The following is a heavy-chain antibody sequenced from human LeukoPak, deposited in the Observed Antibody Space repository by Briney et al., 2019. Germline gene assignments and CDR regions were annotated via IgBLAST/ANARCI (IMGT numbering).Heavy chain of an antibody. Sequence: GGSLTLSCAASGFTFSDYYMSWIRQAPGKGLEWVSYISSGRTYTNYADSVKGRFTISRDNAKNSLYLQMNSLRAEDTAVYYCAGIRGGYYFDYWGQGTLVTVSS. V-gene: IGHV3-11*03. CDR1: GFTFSDYY. J-gene: IGHJ4*02. D-gene: IGHD3-16*01. CDR2: ISSGRTYT. CDR3: AGIRGGYYFDY.